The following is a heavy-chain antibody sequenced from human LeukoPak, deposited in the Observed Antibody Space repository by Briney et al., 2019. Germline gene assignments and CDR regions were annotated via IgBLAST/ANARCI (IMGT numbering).Heavy chain of an antibody. J-gene: IGHJ4*02. CDR2: LYSGGST. V-gene: IGHV3-66*01. Sequence: GGSLRLSCAASGFTVSSTYMSWVRQAPGKGLEWVSVLYSGGSTYYADSVEGRFTISRDNSKNTLYLQMNGLRAEDTAVYYCARDRWGWFGEFDYWGQGTLVTVSS. CDR1: GFTVSSTY. CDR3: ARDRWGWFGEFDY. D-gene: IGHD3-10*01.